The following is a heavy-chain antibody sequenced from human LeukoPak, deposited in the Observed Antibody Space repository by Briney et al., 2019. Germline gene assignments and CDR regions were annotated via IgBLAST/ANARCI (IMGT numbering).Heavy chain of an antibody. Sequence: GGSLRLSCAASGFTFSSYAMHWVRQAPGKGLEWVSSISSSSSYIYYADSVKGRFTISRDNAKNSLYLQMNSLRAEDTAVYYCARDSGYDWRNYYMDVWGKGTTVTISS. D-gene: IGHD5-12*01. CDR1: GFTFSSYA. J-gene: IGHJ6*03. CDR2: ISSSSSYI. CDR3: ARDSGYDWRNYYMDV. V-gene: IGHV3-21*01.